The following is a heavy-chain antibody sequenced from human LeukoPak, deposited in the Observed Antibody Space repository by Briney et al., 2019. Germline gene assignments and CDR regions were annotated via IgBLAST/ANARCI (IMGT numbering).Heavy chain of an antibody. D-gene: IGHD5-18*01. Sequence: SETLSLTCAVYGGSFSGYYWSWIRQPPGKGLEWIGEINHSGSTNYNPSLKSRVTISVDTSKNQFSLKLSSVTAADTAVYYCARNSYGYVSFDYWGQGTLVTVSS. CDR3: ARNSYGYVSFDY. V-gene: IGHV4-34*01. CDR2: INHSGST. J-gene: IGHJ4*02. CDR1: GGSFSGYY.